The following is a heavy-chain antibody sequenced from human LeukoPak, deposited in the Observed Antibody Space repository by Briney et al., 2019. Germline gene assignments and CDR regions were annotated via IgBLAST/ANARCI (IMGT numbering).Heavy chain of an antibody. D-gene: IGHD2-2*02. V-gene: IGHV1-69*01. Sequence: SVKVSCKASGGTFSSYAISWVRQAPGQGLEWMGGIIPIFGTANYAQKSQGRVTITADESTSTAYMELSSLRSEDTAVYYCARTPCSSTSCHMYYFDYWGQGTLVTVSS. CDR3: ARTPCSSTSCHMYYFDY. CDR2: IIPIFGTA. J-gene: IGHJ4*02. CDR1: GGTFSSYA.